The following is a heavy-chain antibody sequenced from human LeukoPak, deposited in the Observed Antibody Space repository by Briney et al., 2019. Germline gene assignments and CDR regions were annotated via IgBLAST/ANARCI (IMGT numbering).Heavy chain of an antibody. D-gene: IGHD3-10*01. J-gene: IGHJ4*02. Sequence: ASVKVSCKASGYTFTGYYMHWVRQAPGQGLEWMGWINPNSGGTNYAQKFQGRVTMTRDTSISTAYMELSRLRSDDTAVYYCARGFYYYGSGNNDCWGQGTLVTVSS. CDR1: GYTFTGYY. V-gene: IGHV1-2*02. CDR2: INPNSGGT. CDR3: ARGFYYYGSGNNDC.